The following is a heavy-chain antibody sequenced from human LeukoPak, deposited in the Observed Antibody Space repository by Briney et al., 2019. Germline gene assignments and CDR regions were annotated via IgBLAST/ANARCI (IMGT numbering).Heavy chain of an antibody. J-gene: IGHJ5*01. CDR3: AKDRNSWPTNFDS. CDR1: GFTFGSYA. D-gene: IGHD2/OR15-2a*01. V-gene: IGHV3-23*01. Sequence: PGGSLRLSCAASGFTFGSYAVNWVRQAPGKGLEWVSAISSSGGTTYYADSVKGRFSISRDNSKNMLYLQMSSLRAEDTAVYYCAKDRNSWPTNFDSWGQGTLVTVSA. CDR2: ISSSGGTT.